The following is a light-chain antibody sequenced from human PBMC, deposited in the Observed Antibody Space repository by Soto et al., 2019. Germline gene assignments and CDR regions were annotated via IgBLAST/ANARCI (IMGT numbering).Light chain of an antibody. CDR2: GAS. Sequence: EIVMTQSPATLSVSPGERASLTCRASQSVSSNLAWYQQKPGQAPRLLIYGASTRATGIPARFSGSGSGTEFTLTISSLQSEDFAVYYCQHYNNWPRWTFGQGTKLEIK. CDR3: QHYNNWPRWT. CDR1: QSVSSN. J-gene: IGKJ1*01. V-gene: IGKV3-15*01.